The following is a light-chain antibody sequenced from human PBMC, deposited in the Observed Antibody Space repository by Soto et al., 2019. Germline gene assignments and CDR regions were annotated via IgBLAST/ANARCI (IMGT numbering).Light chain of an antibody. CDR1: SSNIGAGYD. CDR3: QSDDSSLSVYV. Sequence: QSVLTQPPSVSGAPGQRVTISCTGSSSNIGAGYDVHWYQQLPGTAPKLLIYANRNRPSGVPDRFSVSKSDTSASLAITGLQAEDEADYYCQSDDSSLSVYVFGTGTKVTVL. J-gene: IGLJ1*01. V-gene: IGLV1-40*01. CDR2: ANR.